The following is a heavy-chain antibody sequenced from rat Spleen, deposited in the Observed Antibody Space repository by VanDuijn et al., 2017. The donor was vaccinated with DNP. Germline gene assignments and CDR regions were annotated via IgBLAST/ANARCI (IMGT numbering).Heavy chain of an antibody. CDR2: IWAGGST. CDR1: GFSLTSNG. J-gene: IGHJ2*01. CDR3: AVLGRYY. V-gene: IGHV2-72*01. Sequence: QLEESGPGLMQPSETLSLTCTVSGFSLTSNGVGWVRQPLGKGLVWMGTIWAGGSTNYNSAVQSRLSSSRDTSKSQVFLKMNSVQTEDTAMYFCAVLGRYYWGHGVMVTVSS.